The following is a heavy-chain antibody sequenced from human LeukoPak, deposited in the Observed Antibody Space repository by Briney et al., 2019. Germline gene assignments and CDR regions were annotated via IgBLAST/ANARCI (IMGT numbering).Heavy chain of an antibody. CDR2: ISGSGGST. CDR3: AKDHCSSTSCYITEYFQH. CDR1: GFTFSSYA. Sequence: GGSLRPSCAASGFTFSSYAMSWVRQAPGKGLEWVSAISGSGGSTYYADSVKGRFTISRDNSKNTLYLQMNSLRAEDTAVYYCAKDHCSSTSCYITEYFQHWGQGTLVTVSS. V-gene: IGHV3-23*01. J-gene: IGHJ1*01. D-gene: IGHD2-2*02.